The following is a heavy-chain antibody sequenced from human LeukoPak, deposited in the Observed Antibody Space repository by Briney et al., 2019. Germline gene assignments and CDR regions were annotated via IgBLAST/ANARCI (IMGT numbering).Heavy chain of an antibody. V-gene: IGHV4-39*01. D-gene: IGHD5-24*01. Sequence: PSETLSLTCTVSGGSISSSSYYWGWIHQPPGKGLEWIGSIYYSGSTYYNPSLKSRVTISVDTSKNQFSLKLSSVTAADTAVYYCARHEMASTRTGFDYWGQGTLVTVSS. CDR1: GGSISSSSYY. J-gene: IGHJ4*02. CDR2: IYYSGST. CDR3: ARHEMASTRTGFDY.